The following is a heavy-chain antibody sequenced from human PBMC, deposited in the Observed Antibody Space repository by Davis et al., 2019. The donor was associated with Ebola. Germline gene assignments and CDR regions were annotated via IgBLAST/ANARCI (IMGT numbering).Heavy chain of an antibody. D-gene: IGHD3-22*01. Sequence: GESLKISCEASGFSFNYYYIHWVRQAPGEGLVWVAHINSDGTTTRYADAVKGRFTISRDNAKNTLYLQMNSLRAEDTAVYYCAKSSLMIVVVSPFDYWGQGTLVTVSS. CDR2: INSDGTTT. CDR1: GFSFNYYY. V-gene: IGHV3-74*01. J-gene: IGHJ4*02. CDR3: AKSSLMIVVVSPFDY.